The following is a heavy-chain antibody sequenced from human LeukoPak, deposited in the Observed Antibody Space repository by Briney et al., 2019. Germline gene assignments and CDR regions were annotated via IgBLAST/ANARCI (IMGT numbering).Heavy chain of an antibody. CDR2: IHTGDST. CDR1: GFAFSSNY. CDR3: VSAWYSGSSPRWYYLDC. Sequence: VESLRLSCTASGFAFSSNYINWVRQAPGKGLECVSLIHTGDSTFYADSEKGRFTISRDNSKTTVFLQMNSLSAEDTAVYYCVSAWYSGSSPRWYYLDCWGHGALVS. D-gene: IGHD1-26*01. J-gene: IGHJ4*01. V-gene: IGHV3-53*01.